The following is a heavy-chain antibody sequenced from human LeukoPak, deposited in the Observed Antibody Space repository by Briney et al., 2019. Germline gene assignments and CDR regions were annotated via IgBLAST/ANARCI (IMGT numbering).Heavy chain of an antibody. J-gene: IGHJ6*02. Sequence: PSETLSLTCTVSGGSISSYYWSWIRQPPGKGLEWIGEIYHSGSTNYNPSLKSRVTISVDKTKKQFSLQVRSVTAADTAVYYCARVVGIAAAGTYDYGMDVWGQGTTVTVSS. CDR2: IYHSGST. CDR3: ARVVGIAAAGTYDYGMDV. D-gene: IGHD6-13*01. V-gene: IGHV4-59*12. CDR1: GGSISSYY.